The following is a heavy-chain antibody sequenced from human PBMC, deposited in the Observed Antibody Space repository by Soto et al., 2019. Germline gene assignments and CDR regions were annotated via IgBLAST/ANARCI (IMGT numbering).Heavy chain of an antibody. CDR2: IFPLLAMV. Sequence: QVNLVQSGTEMKKPGSSVMVSCKVSGGDLSNSGISWVRQAPGQGLEWMGGIFPLLAMVDYSQKFQGRVTISAGESTTTASMDPGSLRSEDTAVYSCAKDDGAGFKSWGQGTLVIVSS. J-gene: IGHJ4*02. CDR1: GGDLSNSG. V-gene: IGHV1-69*04. D-gene: IGHD1-26*01. CDR3: AKDDGAGFKS.